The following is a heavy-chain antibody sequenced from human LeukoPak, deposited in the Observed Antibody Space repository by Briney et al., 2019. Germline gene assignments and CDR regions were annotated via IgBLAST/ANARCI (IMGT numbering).Heavy chain of an antibody. CDR1: GGTFSSYA. J-gene: IGHJ5*02. CDR3: ASHDFWSGYYP. CDR2: IIPILGIA. D-gene: IGHD3-3*01. Sequence: SVKVSCKASGGTFSSYAISWVRQAPGQGLEWMVRIIPILGIANYAQKFQGRVAITADKSTSTAYMELSSLRSEDTAVYYCASHDFWSGYYPWGQGTLVTVSS. V-gene: IGHV1-69*04.